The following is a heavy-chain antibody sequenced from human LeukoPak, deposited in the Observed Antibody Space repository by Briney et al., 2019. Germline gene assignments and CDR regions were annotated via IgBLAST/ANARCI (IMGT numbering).Heavy chain of an antibody. D-gene: IGHD4-17*01. V-gene: IGHV3-30-3*01. CDR1: GFTFSSYA. Sequence: PGGSLRLSCAASGFTFSSYAMRWVRQAPGKGLEWVAVISYDGSNKYYADSVKGRFTISRDNSKNTLYLQMNSLRAEDTAVYYCARDDGEYYYYYMDVWGKGTTVTVSS. CDR2: ISYDGSNK. CDR3: ARDDGEYYYYYMDV. J-gene: IGHJ6*03.